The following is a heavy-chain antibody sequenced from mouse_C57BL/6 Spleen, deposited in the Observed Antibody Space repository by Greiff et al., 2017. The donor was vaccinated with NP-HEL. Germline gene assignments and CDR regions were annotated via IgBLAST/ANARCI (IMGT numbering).Heavy chain of an antibody. CDR3: AKKTGPWFAY. CDR1: GYTFTDYN. J-gene: IGHJ3*01. V-gene: IGHV1-22*01. Sequence: VHVKQSGPELVKPGASVKMSCKASGYTFTDYNMHWVKQSHGKSLEWIGYINPNNGGTSYNQKFKGKATLTVNKSSSTAYMELRSLTSEDSAVYYCAKKTGPWFAYWGQGTLVTVSA. CDR2: INPNNGGT. D-gene: IGHD4-1*01.